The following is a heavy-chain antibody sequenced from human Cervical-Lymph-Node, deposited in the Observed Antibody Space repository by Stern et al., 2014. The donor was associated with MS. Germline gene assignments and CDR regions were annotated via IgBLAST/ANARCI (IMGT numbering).Heavy chain of an antibody. CDR1: GFTFSNAW. V-gene: IGHV3-15*01. J-gene: IGHJ4*02. D-gene: IGHD2-8*01. CDR2: IKSETDGAPK. Sequence: VQLVESGGGLVTPGGSLRLSCAASGFTFSNAWMTWVRQAPGKGLEWVGRIKSETDGAPKDYAAPVKGRFTISRDDSKNMLYLEMNSLKTEDTAVYYCFSMDFLDYWGQGTLVTVSS. CDR3: FSMDFLDY.